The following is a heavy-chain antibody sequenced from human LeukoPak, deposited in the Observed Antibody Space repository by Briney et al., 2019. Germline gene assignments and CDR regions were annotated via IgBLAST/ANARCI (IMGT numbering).Heavy chain of an antibody. Sequence: PGGSLRLSCSASGFTFSSYAMHWVRQAPGKGLEYVSAISSNGGSTYYADSVKGRFTISRDNSKNTLYLQMSSLRAEDTAVYYCVKDSMIVVVITPHFDYWGQGTLVTVSS. D-gene: IGHD3-22*01. V-gene: IGHV3-64D*06. CDR1: GFTFSSYA. J-gene: IGHJ4*02. CDR3: VKDSMIVVVITPHFDY. CDR2: ISSNGGST.